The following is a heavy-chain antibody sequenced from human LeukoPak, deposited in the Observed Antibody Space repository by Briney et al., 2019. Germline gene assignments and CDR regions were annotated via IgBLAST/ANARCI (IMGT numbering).Heavy chain of an antibody. CDR3: ARGGGLDV. CDR1: GFTFSHAW. V-gene: IGHV3-7*03. D-gene: IGHD3-16*01. J-gene: IGHJ6*02. Sequence: GGSLRLSCAASGFTFSHAWMNWARQAPGKGLEWVASINHNGNVNYYVDSVKGRFTISRDNAKNSLYLQMSNLRAEDTAVYFCARGGGLDVWGQGATVTVSS. CDR2: INHNGNVN.